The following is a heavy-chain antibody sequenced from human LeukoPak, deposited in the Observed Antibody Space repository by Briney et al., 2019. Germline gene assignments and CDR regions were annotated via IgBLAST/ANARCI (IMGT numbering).Heavy chain of an antibody. D-gene: IGHD4-23*01. CDR3: ARVLGYYYGGNYFDY. V-gene: IGHV4-39*07. Sequence: SETLSLTCTVSGGSISSSHSYWGWIRQPPGKGLEWIGSIYYSGSTYYNPSLKSRVTISVDTSKNQFSLKLNSETAADTAVYYCARVLGYYYGGNYFDYWGQGTLVTVSS. CDR2: IYYSGST. J-gene: IGHJ4*02. CDR1: GGSISSSHSY.